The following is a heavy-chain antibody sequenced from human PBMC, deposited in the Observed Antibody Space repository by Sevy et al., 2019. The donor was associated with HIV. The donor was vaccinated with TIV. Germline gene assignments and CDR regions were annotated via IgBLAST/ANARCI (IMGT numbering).Heavy chain of an antibody. J-gene: IGHJ4*02. V-gene: IGHV3-23*01. CDR1: GFTFSSYA. D-gene: IGHD6-19*01. CDR3: AKIVSVAGSGDDY. CDR2: ISGSGGST. Sequence: GGSLRLSCAASGFTFSSYAMSWVRQAPGKGLEWVSAISGSGGSTYYADSVKGRFNISRDNSKNTLYLQMNSLRAEDTAVYYCAKIVSVAGSGDDYWGQGTLVTVSS.